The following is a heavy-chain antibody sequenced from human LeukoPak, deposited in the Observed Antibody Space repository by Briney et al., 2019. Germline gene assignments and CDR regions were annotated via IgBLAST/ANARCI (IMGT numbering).Heavy chain of an antibody. Sequence: QPGGSLRLSCVGSGFTFSNYWMNWVRQAPGKELEWVANIKGSDKGHVDSVKGRFSVSRDDARNSLYLQMDSLRAEDTAVYYCARDVDWNYDLWGQGTVVRVSS. CDR2: IKGSDK. J-gene: IGHJ4*02. V-gene: IGHV3-7*01. D-gene: IGHD1-7*01. CDR3: ARDVDWNYDL. CDR1: GFTFSNYW.